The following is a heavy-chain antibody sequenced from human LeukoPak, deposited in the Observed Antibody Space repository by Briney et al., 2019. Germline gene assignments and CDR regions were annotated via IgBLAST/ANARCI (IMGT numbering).Heavy chain of an antibody. CDR3: AKGYWEAYFDY. CDR2: ISGSGGST. J-gene: IGHJ4*02. CDR1: GFTFSSYA. Sequence: GGSLRLSCSASGFTFSSYAMSWVRQAPGKGLEWASTISGSGGSTNHADPVKGRFAISRDNSKNTLYLQMNSLRAEDTALYYCAKGYWEAYFDYWGQGTLVTVSS. D-gene: IGHD2-8*02. V-gene: IGHV3-23*01.